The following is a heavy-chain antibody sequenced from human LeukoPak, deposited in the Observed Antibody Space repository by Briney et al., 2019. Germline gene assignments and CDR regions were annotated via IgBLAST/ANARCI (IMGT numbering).Heavy chain of an antibody. CDR1: GGSISSYY. V-gene: IGHV5-51*01. CDR2: IYPGDSDT. D-gene: IGHD3-10*01. CDR3: ARHFGITMVDY. Sequence: ETLSLTCTVSGGSISSYYWSWIRQPAGKGLEWMGIIYPGDSDTRYSPSFQGQVTISADKSISTAYLQWSSLKASDTAMYYCARHFGITMVDYWGQGTLVTVSS. J-gene: IGHJ4*02.